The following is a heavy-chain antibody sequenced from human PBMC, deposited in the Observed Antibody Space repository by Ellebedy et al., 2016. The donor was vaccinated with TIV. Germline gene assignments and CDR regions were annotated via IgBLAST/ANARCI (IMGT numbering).Heavy chain of an antibody. V-gene: IGHV3-23*01. CDR2: ISGSGVNT. J-gene: IGHJ5*02. Sequence: GESLKISCADSGFTFDTYAMSWVRQAPGKGLEWVSHISGSGVNTYYADSVRGRFSISRDNSKNTLYLQMNSLRADDTAVYYCAGFRGEAVAGNWFDPWGQGTLVTVSS. D-gene: IGHD6-19*01. CDR3: AGFRGEAVAGNWFDP. CDR1: GFTFDTYA.